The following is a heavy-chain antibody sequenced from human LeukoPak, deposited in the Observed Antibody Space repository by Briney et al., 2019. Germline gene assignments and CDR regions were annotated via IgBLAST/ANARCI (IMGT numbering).Heavy chain of an antibody. Sequence: SETLSLTCTFSGGSISSYYWSWIRQPAGKGLEWIGRIYTSGSTNYNPSLKGRVTMSVDTSKNQFSLKLSSVTAADTAVYYCARVERPGGYDTSGYFSWGEYYCMDVWGKGTTVTVSS. D-gene: IGHD3-22*01. V-gene: IGHV4-4*07. CDR1: GGSISSYY. CDR2: IYTSGST. CDR3: ARVERPGGYDTSGYFSWGEYYCMDV. J-gene: IGHJ6*03.